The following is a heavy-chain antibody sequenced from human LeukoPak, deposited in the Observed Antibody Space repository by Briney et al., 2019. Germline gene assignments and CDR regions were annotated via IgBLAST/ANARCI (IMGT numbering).Heavy chain of an antibody. D-gene: IGHD6-19*01. CDR1: GGTFSSYA. CDR2: IIPIFGTA. Sequence: SVKLSCKASGGTFSSYAISWVRQAPGQGLEWMGRIIPIFGTANYAQKFQGRVTITTDESTSTAYMELSSLRSEDTAVYYCARDRSSGWYGDAFDIWGQGTMVTVSS. CDR3: ARDRSSGWYGDAFDI. V-gene: IGHV1-69*05. J-gene: IGHJ3*02.